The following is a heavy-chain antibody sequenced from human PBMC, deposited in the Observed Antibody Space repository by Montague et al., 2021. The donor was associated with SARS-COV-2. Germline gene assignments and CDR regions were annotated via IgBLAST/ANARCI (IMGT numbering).Heavy chain of an antibody. CDR2: ISTISSYI. J-gene: IGHJ4*02. V-gene: IGHV3-21*01. D-gene: IGHD7-27*01. CDR3: ARGDYWGSLDY. CDR1: GFTFSSYS. Sequence: SLRLSCAASGFTFSSYSMNWVRQAPGEGLEWVSSISTISSYIYYADSVKGRFTISRDNAKNSLYLQMNSLRAEDTAVYYCARGDYWGSLDYWGQGTLVTVSS.